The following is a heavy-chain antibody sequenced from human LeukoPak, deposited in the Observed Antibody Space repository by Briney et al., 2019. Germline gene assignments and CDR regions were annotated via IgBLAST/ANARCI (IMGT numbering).Heavy chain of an antibody. J-gene: IGHJ4*02. CDR3: AASTIFGVVIISSGFDY. V-gene: IGHV1-69*02. CDR1: GYTFTSYS. Sequence: ASVKVSCKASGYTFTSYSIHWVRQAPGQGLEWMGRIIPILGIANYAQKFQGRVTITADESTSTAYTELSSLRSEDTAVYYCAASTIFGVVIISSGFDYWGQGTLVTVSS. CDR2: IIPILGIA. D-gene: IGHD3-3*01.